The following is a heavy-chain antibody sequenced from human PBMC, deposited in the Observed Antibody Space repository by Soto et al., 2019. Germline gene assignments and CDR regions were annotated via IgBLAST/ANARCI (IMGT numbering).Heavy chain of an antibody. D-gene: IGHD4-17*01. J-gene: IGHJ5*02. CDR2: ITAGNGNT. CDR3: ARNYGSNWFDP. V-gene: IGHV1-3*01. CDR1: GYTFTSYT. Sequence: ASVKGSCKASGYTFTSYTIHWVRQAPGQRLEWMGWITAGNGNTKYSQKFQGRVTITRDTSANTAYMELSSLRSEDTAVYYCARNYGSNWFDPWGQGALVTVSS.